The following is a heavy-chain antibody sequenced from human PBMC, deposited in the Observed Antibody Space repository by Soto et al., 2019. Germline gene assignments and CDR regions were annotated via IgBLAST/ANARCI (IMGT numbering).Heavy chain of an antibody. J-gene: IGHJ6*02. CDR2: ISYDGSNK. CDR1: GFTFSSYG. V-gene: IGHV3-30*18. Sequence: QVQLVESGGGVVQPGRSLRLSCAASGFTFSSYGMHWVRQAPGKGLEWVAVISYDGSNKYYADSVKGRFTISRDNSKNTLYLQMNSLRAEDTAVYYCAKDCVGTVTPEAPSYCYGMDVWGQGTTVTVSS. CDR3: AKDCVGTVTPEAPSYCYGMDV. D-gene: IGHD4-17*01.